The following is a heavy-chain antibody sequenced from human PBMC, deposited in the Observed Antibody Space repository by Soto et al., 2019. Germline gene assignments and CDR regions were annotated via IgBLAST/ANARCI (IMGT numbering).Heavy chain of an antibody. D-gene: IGHD2-2*01. CDR1: GYTCSSRC. Sequence: RAACRRFGYTCSSRCMSWVRQKPGQGLEWMGWISAYNGNTNYAQKLQGRVTMTTDTSTSTAYMELRSLRSDDTAVYYCARFEESRKEYPLPYTLADGFVIWCQRTMVTV. CDR2: ISAYNGNT. CDR3: ARFEESRKEYPLPYTLADGFVI. J-gene: IGHJ3*02. V-gene: IGHV1-18*01.